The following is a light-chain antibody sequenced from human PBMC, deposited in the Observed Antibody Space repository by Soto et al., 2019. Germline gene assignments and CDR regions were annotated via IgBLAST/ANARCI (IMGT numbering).Light chain of an antibody. CDR1: TSGVGSYHL. CDR2: EGT. Sequence: QSVLTQPASVSGSPGQSITISCTGATSGVGSYHLVSWYQQYPGKAPKLMIYEGTKRPSGVSNRFSGSKSGNTASLTISGLQAEDEADYYCCLYAGSSTFVVFGAGTKLTVL. J-gene: IGLJ3*02. CDR3: CLYAGSSTFVV. V-gene: IGLV2-23*03.